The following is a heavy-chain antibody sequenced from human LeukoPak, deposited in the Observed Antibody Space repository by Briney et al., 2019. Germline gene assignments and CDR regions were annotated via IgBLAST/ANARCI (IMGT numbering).Heavy chain of an antibody. Sequence: GASVKVSCKASGYTFTSYYMRWVRQAPGQGLEWMGIINPSGGSTSYAQKFQGRVTMTRDTSTSTVYMELSSLRSEDTAVYYCARDPNGGLHDSYFDYWGQGTLVTVSS. CDR2: INPSGGST. V-gene: IGHV1-46*01. CDR1: GYTFTSYY. D-gene: IGHD4-23*01. J-gene: IGHJ4*02. CDR3: ARDPNGGLHDSYFDY.